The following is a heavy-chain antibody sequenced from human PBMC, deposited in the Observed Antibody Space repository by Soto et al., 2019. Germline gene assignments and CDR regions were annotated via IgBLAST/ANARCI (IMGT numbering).Heavy chain of an antibody. CDR2: IWFDGSNK. CDR1: GFRFSTYG. V-gene: IGHV3-33*01. J-gene: IGHJ3*02. CDR3: ARASGPFDM. Sequence: PRLSCAASGFRFSTYGMHWVRQAPGKGLEWVAVIWFDGSNKFYADSVKGRFTISRDNSQNTLYLQMNSLRVDDTALYYCARASGPFDMWGQGTMVTVSS. D-gene: IGHD3-10*01.